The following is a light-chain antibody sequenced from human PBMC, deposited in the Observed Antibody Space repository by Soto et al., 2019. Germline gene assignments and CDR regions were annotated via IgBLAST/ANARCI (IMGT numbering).Light chain of an antibody. Sequence: DIQMTQSPSSLSASVGDRVTITCQASQDITNYLNWYQQKPGKAPRLLLYAASSLETGVPSRFSGSGSGTDFTFTISSLQPEDIATYYCQHYDHLPITFGQGTRLEIK. V-gene: IGKV1-33*01. CDR3: QHYDHLPIT. CDR2: AAS. CDR1: QDITNY. J-gene: IGKJ5*01.